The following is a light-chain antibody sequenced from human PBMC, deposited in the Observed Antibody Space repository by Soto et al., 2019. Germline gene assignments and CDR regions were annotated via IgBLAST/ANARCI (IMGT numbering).Light chain of an antibody. Sequence: EIALTQSPGTLSLSPGERATLSCRASQSVSRSYLAWYQQKPGEAPRLLIYAASSRATGIPDRFSGSGSGTDFTLTISSLEPEDFAVYYCHQYGSSPFITFGQGTRLEIK. V-gene: IGKV3-20*01. J-gene: IGKJ5*01. CDR1: QSVSRSY. CDR3: HQYGSSPFIT. CDR2: AAS.